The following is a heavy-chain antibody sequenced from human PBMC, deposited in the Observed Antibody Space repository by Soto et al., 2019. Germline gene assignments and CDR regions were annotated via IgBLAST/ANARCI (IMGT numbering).Heavy chain of an antibody. CDR3: ARVSRNNGNIQDKWFDP. V-gene: IGHV1-46*01. CDR1: GYTFTSYY. J-gene: IGHJ5*02. D-gene: IGHD2-8*01. CDR2: INPSSGGT. Sequence: ASVKVSCKASGYTFTSYYIHWVRQAPGQGLEWMGIINPSSGGTSYAQKFEGRVLVTRDTSTSTVYMELSSLRSDDTAVYYCARVSRNNGNIQDKWFDPWGQGTLVTVSS.